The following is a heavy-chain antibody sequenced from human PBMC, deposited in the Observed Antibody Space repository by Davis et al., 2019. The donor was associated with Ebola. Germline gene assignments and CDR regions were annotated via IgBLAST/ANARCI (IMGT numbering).Heavy chain of an antibody. CDR1: GGSFSGYY. CDR3: ARGPVGHYYDSSGYYSVPRYFDY. V-gene: IGHV4-34*01. D-gene: IGHD3-22*01. CDR2: INHSGST. J-gene: IGHJ4*02. Sequence: SETLSLTCAVYGGSFSGYYWSWIRQPPGKGLEWIGEINHSGSTNSNPSLKSRVTISVDTSKNQFSLKLSSVTAADTAVYYCARGPVGHYYDSSGYYSVPRYFDYWGQGTLVTVSS.